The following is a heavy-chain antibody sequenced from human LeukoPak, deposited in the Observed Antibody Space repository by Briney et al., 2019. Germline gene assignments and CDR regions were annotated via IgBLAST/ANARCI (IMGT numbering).Heavy chain of an antibody. CDR3: ARAYNWNLYYYYMDV. J-gene: IGHJ6*03. CDR1: GGSISSDGYY. Sequence: PSETLSLTCTVSGGSISSDGYYWSWIRQPPGKGLEWIGYIYHSGSTYYNPSLKSRVTISVDRSKNQFSLKLSSVTAADTAVYYCARAYNWNLYYYYMDVWGKGTTVTVSS. D-gene: IGHD1-7*01. V-gene: IGHV4-30-2*01. CDR2: IYHSGST.